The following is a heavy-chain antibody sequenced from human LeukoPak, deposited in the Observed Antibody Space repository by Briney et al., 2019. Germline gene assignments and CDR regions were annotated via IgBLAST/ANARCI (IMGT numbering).Heavy chain of an antibody. CDR2: ISGSGGST. CDR3: AKDLRPTGSSWYRFDY. V-gene: IGHV3-23*01. D-gene: IGHD6-13*01. CDR1: GFTFSSYA. J-gene: IGHJ4*02. Sequence: PGGSLRLSCAASGFTFSSYAMSWVRQAPGKGLEWVSAISGSGGSTYYADSVKGRFTISRDNSKNTLYLQMNSLRGEDTAVYYCAKDLRPTGSSWYRFDYWGQGTLVTVSS.